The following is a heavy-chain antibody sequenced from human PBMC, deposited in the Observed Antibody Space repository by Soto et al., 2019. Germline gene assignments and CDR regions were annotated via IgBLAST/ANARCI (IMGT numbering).Heavy chain of an antibody. V-gene: IGHV5-51*01. J-gene: IGHJ6*03. CDR2: IYPGDSDT. CDR3: ARGSPVAGYYYYYMDV. CDR1: GYSFTSYW. D-gene: IGHD6-19*01. Sequence: GESLKISCKGSGYSFTSYWIGWVRQMPGKGLEWMGIIYPGDSDTRYSPSFQGQVTISADKSISTAYLQWSSLKASDTAMYYCARGSPVAGYYYYYMDVWGKGTTVTVSS.